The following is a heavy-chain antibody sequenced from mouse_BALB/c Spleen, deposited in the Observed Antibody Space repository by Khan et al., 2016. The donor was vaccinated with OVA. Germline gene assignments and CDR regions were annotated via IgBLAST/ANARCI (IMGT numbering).Heavy chain of an antibody. V-gene: IGHV9-3-1*01. Sequence: QIQLVQSGPELKKPGETVKISCKASGSTFTNYGMSWVKQAPGKGLKWMGWINTYTGEPTYADDFKGRFAFSLETSASTAYLQINNLKNEDTAIYFCARKNYRYDRYFDVWGAGTTVTVSS. D-gene: IGHD2-14*01. J-gene: IGHJ1*01. CDR1: GSTFTNYG. CDR2: INTYTGEP. CDR3: ARKNYRYDRYFDV.